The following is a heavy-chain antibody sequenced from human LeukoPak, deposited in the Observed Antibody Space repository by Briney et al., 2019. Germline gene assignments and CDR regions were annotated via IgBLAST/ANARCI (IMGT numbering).Heavy chain of an antibody. J-gene: IGHJ4*02. CDR1: GYTFSSYP. Sequence: ASVRVSFKASGYTFSSYPICWVRQAPGQGLEWMGWINTNNGDNNGDTNYAQKLQGRATLTTDPSTSTAYMELRSLRSDDTAVYYCARCPCCDRTFDYWGQGTLVTVSS. CDR2: INTNNGDNNGDT. D-gene: IGHD3-22*01. V-gene: IGHV1-18*01. CDR3: ARCPCCDRTFDY.